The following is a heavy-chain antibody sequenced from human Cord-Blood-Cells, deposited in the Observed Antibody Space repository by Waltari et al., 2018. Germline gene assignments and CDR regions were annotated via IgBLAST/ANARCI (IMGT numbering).Heavy chain of an antibody. V-gene: IGHV4-59*01. J-gene: IGHJ6*02. CDR1: GGSISSYY. D-gene: IGHD3-10*01. CDR3: ARAGSGSYYYYYGMDV. CDR2: IYYSGST. Sequence: QVQLQESGPGLVKPSETLSLTCTVSGGSISSYYWSWIRQPPGKGLEWIGYIYYSGSTNSNPALKSRVNRSVDTSKNRFTLKLSSVTAADTAVYYCARAGSGSYYYYYGMDVWGQGTTVTVSS.